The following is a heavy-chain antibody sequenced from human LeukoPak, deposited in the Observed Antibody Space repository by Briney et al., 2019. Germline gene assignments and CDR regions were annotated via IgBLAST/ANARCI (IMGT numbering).Heavy chain of an antibody. CDR3: ARDSYGGANFDS. D-gene: IGHD4-23*01. CDR1: GFTFSSYA. V-gene: IGHV3-23*01. J-gene: IGHJ4*02. Sequence: GGSLRLFCGASGFTFSSYAMSWVRQAPGKGLEWVSAISGSGGSTYYADSVKGRFTISRDNSKNTLYLQMNSLRAEDTAVYYCARDSYGGANFDSWGQGTLVTVSS. CDR2: ISGSGGST.